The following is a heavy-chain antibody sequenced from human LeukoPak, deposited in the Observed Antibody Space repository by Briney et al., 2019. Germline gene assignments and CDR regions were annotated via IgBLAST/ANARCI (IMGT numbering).Heavy chain of an antibody. CDR2: IYDSGST. CDR3: ASALVYSSSSGNDFDYYYYYYMDV. J-gene: IGHJ6*03. Sequence: SGTLSLTCAVSGGSISSSNWWSWVRQPPGKGLEWIGEIYDSGSTNYNPSLKSRVTISVDKSKNQFSLKLSSVTAADTAVYYCASALVYSSSSGNDFDYYYYYYMDVWGKGTTVTVSS. CDR1: GGSISSSNW. V-gene: IGHV4-4*02. D-gene: IGHD6-6*01.